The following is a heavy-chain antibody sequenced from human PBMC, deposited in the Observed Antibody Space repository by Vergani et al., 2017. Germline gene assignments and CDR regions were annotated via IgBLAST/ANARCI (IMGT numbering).Heavy chain of an antibody. CDR1: GFTFSSYG. D-gene: IGHD2-21*01. V-gene: IGHV3-30*03. CDR2: ISYDGSNK. Sequence: QVQLVESGGGVVQPGRSLRLSCAASGFTFSSYGMHWVRQAPGKGLEWVAVISYDGSNKYYADSVKGRFTISRDNSKNTLYLQMNSLRAEDTAVYYCARISWSHWARWCDYWGQGTLVTVSS. J-gene: IGHJ4*02. CDR3: ARISWSHWARWCDY.